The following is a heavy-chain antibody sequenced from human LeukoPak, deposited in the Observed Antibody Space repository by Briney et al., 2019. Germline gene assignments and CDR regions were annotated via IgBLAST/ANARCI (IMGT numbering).Heavy chain of an antibody. CDR3: VKDLHSGWSFDY. CDR2: IKSKTDGGTT. Sequence: GGSLRLSCAASGFTFSNAWMSWVRQAPGKGLEWVGRIKSKTDGGTTDYAAPVRGRFTISRDDSKNTLYLQMNSLRVDDTAVYYCVKDLHSGWSFDYWGQGILVTVSS. D-gene: IGHD6-19*01. CDR1: GFTFSNAW. J-gene: IGHJ4*02. V-gene: IGHV3-15*01.